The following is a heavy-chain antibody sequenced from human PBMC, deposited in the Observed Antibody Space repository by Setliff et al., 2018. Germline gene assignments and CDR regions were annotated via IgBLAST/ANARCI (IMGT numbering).Heavy chain of an antibody. CDR2: TSAYNDNT. J-gene: IGHJ4*02. Sequence: GASVKVSCKASGYTFTTYGIIWVRQAPGQGLEWMGWTSAYNDNTNYAQRLQGRVTMTTDTSTSTAYMELRGLSSDDTAVYYCARAPSSIGVGGSLLHWGQGTLVT. D-gene: IGHD6-19*01. CDR3: ARAPSSIGVGGSLLH. V-gene: IGHV1-18*01. CDR1: GYTFTTYG.